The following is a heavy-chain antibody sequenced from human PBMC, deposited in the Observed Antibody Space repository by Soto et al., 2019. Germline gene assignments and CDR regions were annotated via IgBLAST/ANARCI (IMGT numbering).Heavy chain of an antibody. J-gene: IGHJ6*02. CDR3: ARGPKLADFGDRGYYGMDV. D-gene: IGHD4-17*01. CDR2: INPSGGGT. V-gene: IGHV1-46*01. CDR1: GYTFSNYY. Sequence: QVHLVQSGAEVKKPGASVTFPCKASGYTFSNYYMHWVRQAPGQGLEWVGIINPSGGGTTYVQNFQGRVTMTRDTSTSTIYMELNSLRSEDTAVYYCARGPKLADFGDRGYYGMDVWGHGTTVTVS.